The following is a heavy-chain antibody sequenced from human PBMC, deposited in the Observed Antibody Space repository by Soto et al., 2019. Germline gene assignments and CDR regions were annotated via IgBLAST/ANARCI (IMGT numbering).Heavy chain of an antibody. V-gene: IGHV4-4*02. CDR3: ATQGFYRMGV. J-gene: IGHJ6*02. CDR2: IHHSGAT. Sequence: QVQLQESGPGLVQPSGTLSLTCAVSGDSITGDNWWSWVRQPPGKGLEWIGEIHHSGATNYNPSLKSRLTMSVDKSKSQFSLKLTAVTAADPAMFYCATQGFYRMGVWGRGTTVTVSS. CDR1: GDSITGDNW.